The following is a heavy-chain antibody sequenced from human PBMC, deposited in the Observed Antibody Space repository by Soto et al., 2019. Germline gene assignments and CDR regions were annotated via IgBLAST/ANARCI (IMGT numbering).Heavy chain of an antibody. D-gene: IGHD6-13*01. Sequence: GGSLRLSCAASGFTFDDYAMHWVRQAPGKGLEWVSGISWNSGSIGYADSVKGRFTISRDNAKNSLYLQMNSLRAEDTALYYCAKDAISSSSWYAYYYYYMDVWGKGTTVTVSS. J-gene: IGHJ6*03. CDR3: AKDAISSSSWYAYYYYYMDV. CDR2: ISWNSGSI. CDR1: GFTFDDYA. V-gene: IGHV3-9*01.